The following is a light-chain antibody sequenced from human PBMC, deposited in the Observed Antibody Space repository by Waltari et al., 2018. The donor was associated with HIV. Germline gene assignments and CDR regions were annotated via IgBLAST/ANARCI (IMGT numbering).Light chain of an antibody. CDR1: PNLSSF. CDR3: QQYFNWPIS. V-gene: IGKV3-11*01. Sequence: EIVLTQSPATLSLSPGDRATLSCRASPNLSSFLAWYQQKPGQAPRLLIYDASNRATGIPARFSGSGSGTDFTLTISSLDPEDFAVYYCQQYFNWPISFGQGTRLEIK. CDR2: DAS. J-gene: IGKJ5*01.